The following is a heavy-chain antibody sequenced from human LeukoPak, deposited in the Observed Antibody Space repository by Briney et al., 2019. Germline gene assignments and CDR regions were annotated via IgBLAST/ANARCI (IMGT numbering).Heavy chain of an antibody. CDR1: GGSISSYY. CDR3: ARDGPVGATDV. J-gene: IGHJ4*02. D-gene: IGHD1-26*01. V-gene: IGHV4-59*01. Sequence: SETLSLTCTVSGGSISSYYWSWIRQPPGKGLEWIGYIYYSGSTNYNPSLKSRVTISVDTSKNQFSLKLSSVTAADTAVYYCARDGPVGATDVWGQGNLVTVSS. CDR2: IYYSGST.